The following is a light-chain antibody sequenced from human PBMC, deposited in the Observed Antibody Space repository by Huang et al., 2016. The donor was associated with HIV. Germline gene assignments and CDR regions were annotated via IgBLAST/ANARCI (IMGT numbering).Light chain of an antibody. CDR3: MQGLQTWT. V-gene: IGKV2-28*01. CDR2: LGS. CDR1: QSLLHSNGHNY. J-gene: IGKJ1*01. Sequence: DIVMVQSPASLSVTPGEAASITCRSSQSLLHSNGHNYLDGYWQKPGQSPQLLIYLGSIRASGVPDRFSCSGSGTDFTLRINRVEAGDVGIYYCMQGLQTWTFGQGTKVEI.